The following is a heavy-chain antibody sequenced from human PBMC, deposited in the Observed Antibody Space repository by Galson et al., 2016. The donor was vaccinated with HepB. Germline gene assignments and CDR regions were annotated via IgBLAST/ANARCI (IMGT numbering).Heavy chain of an antibody. Sequence: SLRLSCAASGFTFSIYAMHWVRQAPGKGLEWVAVISYDGSNKYYADSVKGRFTISRDKSKNTLYLQMNSRRAEDTAVYYCASIAAAVYYYGMDVWGQGTTVTVSS. CDR3: ASIAAAVYYYGMDV. V-gene: IGHV3-30-3*01. CDR2: ISYDGSNK. J-gene: IGHJ6*02. CDR1: GFTFSIYA. D-gene: IGHD6-13*01.